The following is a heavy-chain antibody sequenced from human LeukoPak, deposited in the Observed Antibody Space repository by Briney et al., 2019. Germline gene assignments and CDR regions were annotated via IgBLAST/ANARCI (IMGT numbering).Heavy chain of an antibody. D-gene: IGHD6-13*01. J-gene: IGHJ4*02. CDR2: ISSSRSYI. V-gene: IGHV3-21*01. CDR3: ASGWYSSSWQSSVTPLPGY. Sequence: GGSLRLSCEASGFTFSNYNMNWVRQAPGKGLEWVSSISSSRSYIYYADSVKGRFTISRDNAKNSLYLQMNSLRAEDTAVYYCASGWYSSSWQSSVTPLPGYWGQGTLVTVSS. CDR1: GFTFSNYN.